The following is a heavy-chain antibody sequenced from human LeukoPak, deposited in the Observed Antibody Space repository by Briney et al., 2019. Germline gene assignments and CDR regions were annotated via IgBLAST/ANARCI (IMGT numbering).Heavy chain of an antibody. V-gene: IGHV3-21*01. CDR1: GFTFSSYS. J-gene: IGHJ4*02. D-gene: IGHD1-26*01. CDR2: ISSSSSYI. CDR3: ARANAIVGAEYDY. Sequence: GGSLRLSCAASGFTFSSYSMNWVRQAPGKGLEWVSSISSSSSYIYYADSVKGRFTISRDNAKNSLYLQMNSLRAEDTAVYYCARANAIVGAEYDYWGQGTLVTVSS.